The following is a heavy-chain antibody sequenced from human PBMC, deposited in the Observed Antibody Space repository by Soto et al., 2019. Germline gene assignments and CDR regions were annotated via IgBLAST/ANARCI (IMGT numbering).Heavy chain of an antibody. CDR1: GYRFTSYC. D-gene: IGHD3-16*01. CDR2: IFPSDSDT. J-gene: IGHJ5*02. CDR3: ARKDKRFVFNWFDP. Sequence: GESLKISCRTSGYRFTSYCIACVRQMPGKGLEWMGIIFPSDSDTRYSPSFQGQVTISADRSTSTVFLQWARVRASDTAVYLCARKDKRFVFNWFDPWGQGTLVTVSS. V-gene: IGHV5-51*01.